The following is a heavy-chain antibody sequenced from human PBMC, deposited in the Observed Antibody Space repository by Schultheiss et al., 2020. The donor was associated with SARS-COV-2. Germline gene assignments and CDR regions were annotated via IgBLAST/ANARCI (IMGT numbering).Heavy chain of an antibody. CDR2: IWYDGSNK. CDR1: GFTFSSYG. D-gene: IGHD6-6*01. V-gene: IGHV3-33*01. J-gene: IGHJ4*02. CDR3: AREDSSSSPDY. Sequence: GGSLRLSCAASGFTFSSYGMHWVRQAPGKGLEWVAVIWYDGSNKYYADSVKGRFTISRDNSKNTLYLQMNSLRAEDTAVYYCAREDSSSSPDYWGQGTLVTVSS.